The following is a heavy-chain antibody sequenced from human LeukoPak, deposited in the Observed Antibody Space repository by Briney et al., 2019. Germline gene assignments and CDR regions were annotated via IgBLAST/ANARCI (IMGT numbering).Heavy chain of an antibody. CDR3: ARVTRYCSSTSCYGGFDY. V-gene: IGHV3-21*01. CDR1: GFTFSSYS. Sequence: GGSLRLSCAASGFTFSSYSMNWVRQAPRKGLEWVSSISSSSSYIYYADSVKGRFTISRDNAKSSLYLQMNSLRAEDTAVYYCARVTRYCSSTSCYGGFDYWGQGTLVTASS. J-gene: IGHJ4*02. CDR2: ISSSSSYI. D-gene: IGHD2-2*01.